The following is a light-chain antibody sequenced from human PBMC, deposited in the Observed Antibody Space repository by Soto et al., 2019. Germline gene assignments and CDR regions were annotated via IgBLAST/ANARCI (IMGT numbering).Light chain of an antibody. Sequence: QSALTQPASLSGSPGQSITISCTGTSSDVGTYDLVSWYQQHPGKAPKLIIYEGSKRPSGVSNRFSGSKSGNTASLTISGLQAEDEADYYCCSYASGGTFVVFDGGTKLTVL. CDR3: CSYASGGTFVV. CDR1: SSDVGTYDL. J-gene: IGLJ3*02. V-gene: IGLV2-23*03. CDR2: EGS.